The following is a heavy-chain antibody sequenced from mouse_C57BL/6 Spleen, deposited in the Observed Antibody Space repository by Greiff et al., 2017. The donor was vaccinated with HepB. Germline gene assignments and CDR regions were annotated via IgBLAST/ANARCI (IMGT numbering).Heavy chain of an antibody. D-gene: IGHD2-5*01. V-gene: IGHV1-50*01. CDR1: GYTFTSYW. CDR2: IDPSDSYT. Sequence: VQLQQPGAELVKPGASVKLSCKASGYTFTSYWMQWVKQRPGQGLEWIGEIDPSDSYTNYNQKFKGKATLTVDTSSSTAYMQLSSLTSEDSAVYYCARSGYSNYDYYAMDYWGQGTSVTVSS. J-gene: IGHJ4*01. CDR3: ARSGYSNYDYYAMDY.